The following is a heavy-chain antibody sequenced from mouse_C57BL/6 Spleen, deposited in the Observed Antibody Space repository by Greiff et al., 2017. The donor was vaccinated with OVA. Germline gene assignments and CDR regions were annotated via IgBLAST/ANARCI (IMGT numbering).Heavy chain of an antibody. D-gene: IGHD4-1*01. V-gene: IGHV5-9-1*02. Sequence: DVKLVESGKGLVKPGGSLKLSCAASGFTFSSYAMSWVRQTPEKRLEWVAYISSGGDYIYYADTVKGRFTISRDNARNTLYLQMSSLKSEDTAMYYCTRLGKDWYFDVWGTGTTVTVSS. CDR2: ISSGGDYI. J-gene: IGHJ1*03. CDR3: TRLGKDWYFDV. CDR1: GFTFSSYA.